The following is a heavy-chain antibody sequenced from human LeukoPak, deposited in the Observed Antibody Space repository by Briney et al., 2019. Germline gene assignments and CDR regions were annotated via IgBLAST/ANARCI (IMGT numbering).Heavy chain of an antibody. V-gene: IGHV3-74*01. D-gene: IGHD6-13*01. J-gene: IGHJ4*02. CDR2: ISNDGKTT. CDR3: AKGSKGSSILFDY. Sequence: GGSLRLSCAASGFTFSNYWMHWVRQAPGMGLVWVSTISNDGKTTHYADSVKGRFTMSRDNAKNTLYLLMNSLRAEDTAVYYCAKGSKGSSILFDYWGQGTLVTVSS. CDR1: GFTFSNYW.